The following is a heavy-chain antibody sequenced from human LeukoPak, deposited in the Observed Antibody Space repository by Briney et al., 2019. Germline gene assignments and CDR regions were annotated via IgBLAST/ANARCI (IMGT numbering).Heavy chain of an antibody. J-gene: IGHJ6*02. CDR1: GYSFTNYW. CDR2: TYFGDSDT. V-gene: IGHV5-51*01. CDR3: ARYPPGFYGMDV. Sequence: GESLKISCKGSGYSFTNYWIGWARQMPGKGLEWMGITYFGDSDTRYSPSFRGQVTISVDKSINTAYLQWSSLKASDTAMYYCARYPPGFYGMDVWGQGTTVTVSS.